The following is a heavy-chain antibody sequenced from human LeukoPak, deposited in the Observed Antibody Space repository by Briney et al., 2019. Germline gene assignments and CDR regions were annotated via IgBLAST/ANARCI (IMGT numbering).Heavy chain of an antibody. Sequence: QPGGSLRLSCAASGFTFSSYEMNWVRQAPGKGLEWVSYIGSSGRTIYYADSVKGRFTISRDNAKNSLYLQMNSLRAEDTAVYYCARALVGDTDWGQGALVTVSS. D-gene: IGHD1-26*01. CDR1: GFTFSSYE. V-gene: IGHV3-48*03. J-gene: IGHJ4*02. CDR2: IGSSGRTI. CDR3: ARALVGDTD.